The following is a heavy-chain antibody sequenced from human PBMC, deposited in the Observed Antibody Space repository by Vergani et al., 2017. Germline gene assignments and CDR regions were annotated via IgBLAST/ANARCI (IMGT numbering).Heavy chain of an antibody. Sequence: QVQLQESGPGLVKPSQTLSLTCTVSGGSISSGSYYWNWIRQPAGKGLEWIGRIYTSGSSNYNPSLKSRVTISVDTSKNQFSLKLSSVTAADPAVYYCAGDSASLSSWFDPWGQGTLVTVSS. J-gene: IGHJ5*02. V-gene: IGHV4-61*02. CDR3: AGDSASLSSWFDP. CDR2: IYTSGSS. CDR1: GGSISSGSYY. D-gene: IGHD3-10*01.